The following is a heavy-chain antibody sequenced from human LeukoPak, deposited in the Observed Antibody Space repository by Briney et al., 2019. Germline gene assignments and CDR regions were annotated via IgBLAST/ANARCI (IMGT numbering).Heavy chain of an antibody. CDR2: ITSSSTYT. V-gene: IGHV3-21*01. J-gene: IGHJ6*03. CDR1: GGSISSSN. CDR3: ARDPYSGTYGDTYYYYMDV. D-gene: IGHD1-26*01. Sequence: ETLSLTCAVSGGSISSSNWWSWVRQAPGKGLEWVSSITSSSTYTFYADSVKGRFTISRDNARNSLYLQMNSLRAEDTAVYYCARDPYSGTYGDTYYYYMDVWGKGTTVTISS.